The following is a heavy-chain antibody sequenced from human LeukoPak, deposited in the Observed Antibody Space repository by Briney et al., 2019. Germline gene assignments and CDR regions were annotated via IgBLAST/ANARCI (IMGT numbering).Heavy chain of an antibody. CDR1: GGSISSFY. CDR3: VRGAATITGDAFDI. Sequence: PSETLSLTCTVSGGSISSFYWGWIRQPAGKGLEWIGRIHSTGSNNYNTSLKSRVTMSVDTSKNQFSLKVKSVTAADTAVYYCVRGAATITGDAFDIWGQGTMVTVSS. J-gene: IGHJ3*02. D-gene: IGHD6-13*01. V-gene: IGHV4-4*07. CDR2: IHSTGSN.